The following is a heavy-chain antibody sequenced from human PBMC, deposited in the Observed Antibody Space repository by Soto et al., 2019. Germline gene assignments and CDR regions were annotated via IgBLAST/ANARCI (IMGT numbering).Heavy chain of an antibody. CDR3: AKDRRAGGNSAFYFDF. Sequence: GGSLRLSCAASGFKFSNYAMSWVRQAPGKGLEWVSLISATGGGTYYADSVKGRFTISRDNPHNTLYLQVHSLTAEDTAVYYCAKDRRAGGNSAFYFDFWGQGAQVTVSS. CDR1: GFKFSNYA. J-gene: IGHJ4*02. CDR2: ISATGGGT. V-gene: IGHV3-23*01. D-gene: IGHD3-16*01.